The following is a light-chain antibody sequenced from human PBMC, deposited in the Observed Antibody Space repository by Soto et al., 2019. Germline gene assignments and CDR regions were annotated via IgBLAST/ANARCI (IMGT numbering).Light chain of an antibody. Sequence: QSALTQPASVSGSPGQSITISCTGTGRDVGSYNLVSWYQHHPGKAPKLIIYEGNNRPSGISNRFSGSKSGNTASLTISGLQAEDAADYYCSSHAGTVVFGGGTKLTVL. CDR1: GRDVGSYNL. J-gene: IGLJ2*01. CDR2: EGN. CDR3: SSHAGTVV. V-gene: IGLV2-23*01.